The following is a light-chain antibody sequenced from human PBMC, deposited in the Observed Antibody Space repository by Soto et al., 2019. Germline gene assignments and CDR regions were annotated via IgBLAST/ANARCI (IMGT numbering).Light chain of an antibody. CDR3: QHYNNWPPWT. Sequence: EIVMTQSPATLSVSPGERAPLSCRASQSVSSNLAWYQQKPGQPPRLLLYRASTRATGIPARFSGSGSGTEFTLTISSLQSEDFAVYYCQHYNNWPPWTFGQGTKVEIK. J-gene: IGKJ1*01. V-gene: IGKV3-15*01. CDR2: RAS. CDR1: QSVSSN.